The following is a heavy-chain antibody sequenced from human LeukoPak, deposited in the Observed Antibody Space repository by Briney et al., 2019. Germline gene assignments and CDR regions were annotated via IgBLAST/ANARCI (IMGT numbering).Heavy chain of an antibody. V-gene: IGHV3-21*04. Sequence: GGSLRLSCAASGFTFSSYSMNWVRQAPGKGLEWVSSISSSSSYIYYADSVKGRFTIDRDNSKNTVYLQMNSLRAEDTAVYYCAKEHPKQWLPDWGQGTLVTVSS. J-gene: IGHJ4*02. CDR2: ISSSSSYI. CDR1: GFTFSSYS. CDR3: AKEHPKQWLPD. D-gene: IGHD6-19*01.